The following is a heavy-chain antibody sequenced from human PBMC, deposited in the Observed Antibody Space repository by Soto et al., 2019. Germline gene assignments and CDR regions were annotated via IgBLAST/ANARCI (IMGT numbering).Heavy chain of an antibody. CDR3: ARDSLATGDLDDAFDI. CDR1: GFTFSSYS. J-gene: IGHJ3*02. CDR2: ISSSSSTI. Sequence: ESGGGLVQPGGSLRLSCAASGFTFSSYSMNWVRQAPGKGLEWFSYISSSSSTIYYADSVKGRFTISRDNAKNSLYLQMNSLRDEDTAVYYCARDSLATGDLDDAFDIWGQGTMVTVSS. D-gene: IGHD7-27*01. V-gene: IGHV3-48*02.